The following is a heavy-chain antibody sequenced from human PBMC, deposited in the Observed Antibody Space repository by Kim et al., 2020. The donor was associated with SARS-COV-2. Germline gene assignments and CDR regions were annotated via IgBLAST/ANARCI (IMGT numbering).Heavy chain of an antibody. CDR2: FPDGGTT. J-gene: IGHJ5*02. D-gene: IGHD2-2*01. Sequence: SETLSLTCTVSGGSINRDHWSWIRQPPGKGLEWIGSFPDGGTTNYNPTLQSRVTISVDTSTNQFSLKLTSVTAADTAVSYCGVYHRGGGGRGSWGQGTLVTVS. CDR3: GVYHRGGGGRGS. V-gene: IGHV4-59*01. CDR1: GGSINRDH.